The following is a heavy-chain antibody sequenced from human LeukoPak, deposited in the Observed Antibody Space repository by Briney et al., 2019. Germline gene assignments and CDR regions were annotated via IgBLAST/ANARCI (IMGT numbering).Heavy chain of an antibody. CDR2: ISYDGSNK. Sequence: PGGSLRLSCAASGFSFSSYTMHWVRQAPGKGLEWVALISYDGSNKYYADSVKGRFTISRDNSKNTLYLQMNSLKTEDTAVYYCTTDLETGVGQYWGQGTLVTVSS. D-gene: IGHD5-24*01. CDR1: GFSFSSYT. V-gene: IGHV3-30*04. CDR3: TTDLETGVGQY. J-gene: IGHJ4*02.